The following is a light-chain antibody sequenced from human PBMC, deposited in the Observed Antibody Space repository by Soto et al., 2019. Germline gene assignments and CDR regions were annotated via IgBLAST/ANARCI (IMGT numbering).Light chain of an antibody. V-gene: IGLV1-44*01. Sequence: QPVLTQPPSASGNPGQRVTISCSGSSSNIGSKTVNWYQQLPGTAPKVVIYSNNQRPSGVPDRFSGSKSGTSASLAISGLQSQDEADYYCAVWDDSLNGWVFGGGTKLTVL. J-gene: IGLJ3*02. CDR1: SSNIGSKT. CDR3: AVWDDSLNGWV. CDR2: SNN.